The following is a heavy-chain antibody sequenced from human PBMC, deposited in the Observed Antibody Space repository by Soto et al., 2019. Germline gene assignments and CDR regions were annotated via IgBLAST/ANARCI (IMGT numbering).Heavy chain of an antibody. CDR2: ISSSSSYI. CDR3: AREGIAARWDYHYGMYV. J-gene: IGHJ6*02. D-gene: IGHD6-6*01. CDR1: GFTFSSYS. V-gene: IGHV3-21*01. Sequence: EVQLVESGGGLVKPGGSLRLSCAASGFTFSSYSMNWVRQAPGKGLEWVSSISSSSSYIYYADSVKGRFTISRDNAKNSLYLQMNSLRAEDTAVYYCAREGIAARWDYHYGMYVRGQGTTVTVSS.